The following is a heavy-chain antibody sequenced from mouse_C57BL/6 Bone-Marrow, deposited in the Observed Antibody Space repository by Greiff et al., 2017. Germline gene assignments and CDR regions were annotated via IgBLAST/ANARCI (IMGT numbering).Heavy chain of an antibody. CDR2: SRNKANDYTT. J-gene: IGHJ1*03. Sequence: EVNVVESGGGLVQSGRSLRLSCATSGFTFSDFYMEWVHQAPGKGLEWIAASRNKANDYTTEYSASVKGRFIVSRDTSQSILYLQMNALRAEDTAIYYCARDAYDGYWYFDVWGTGTTVTVSS. D-gene: IGHD2-3*01. CDR3: ARDAYDGYWYFDV. CDR1: GFTFSDFY. V-gene: IGHV7-1*01.